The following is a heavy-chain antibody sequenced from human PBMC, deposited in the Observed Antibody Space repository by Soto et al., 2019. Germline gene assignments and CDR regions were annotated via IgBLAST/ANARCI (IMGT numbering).Heavy chain of an antibody. D-gene: IGHD2-15*01. Sequence: LXLTCTVSGGSISRGAYFWTWIRQFPGKGLEWIAYISYTGATYYNPSLKSRVTILADTSKNQFSLKLNSVTSADTAVYYCARGGTASVSPEWQLLGYFDYWGQGTLVT. CDR1: GGSISRGAYF. V-gene: IGHV4-31*03. J-gene: IGHJ4*02. CDR2: ISYTGAT. CDR3: ARGGTASVSPEWQLLGYFDY.